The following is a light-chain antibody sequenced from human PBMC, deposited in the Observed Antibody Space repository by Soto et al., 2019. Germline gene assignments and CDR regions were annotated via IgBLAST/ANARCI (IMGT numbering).Light chain of an antibody. V-gene: IGKV1D-12*01. CDR1: QDIAGY. CDR2: AAS. Sequence: DIHVTQSPSSRSSSVVDIVTITCRASQDIAGYLAWYQHKPGRTPELLIRAASSLQSGVPSRFSGSGAGTDFTLTINSLQPEDFATYYCQPAYSFPITFGQGTRLEIK. CDR3: QPAYSFPIT. J-gene: IGKJ5*01.